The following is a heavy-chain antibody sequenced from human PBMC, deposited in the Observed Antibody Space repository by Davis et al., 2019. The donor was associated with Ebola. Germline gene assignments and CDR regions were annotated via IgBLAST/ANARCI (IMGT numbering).Heavy chain of an antibody. CDR2: TYYKSKWYN. D-gene: IGHD5-18*01. CDR1: GDSVSSAG. CDR3: ARGWLRGGMDV. J-gene: IGHJ6*04. V-gene: IGHV6-1*01. Sequence: HSQTLSLTCAISGDSVSSAGWNWIRQSPSRGLEWLGRTYYKSKWYNDYAVSVKSRITINPDTSKNQFSLHLNSVTPEDTALYYCARGWLRGGMDVWGEGTTVTVSS.